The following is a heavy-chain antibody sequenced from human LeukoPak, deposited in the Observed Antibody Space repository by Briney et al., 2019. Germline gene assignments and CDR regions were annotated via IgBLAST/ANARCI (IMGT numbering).Heavy chain of an antibody. CDR2: IIPIFGTA. V-gene: IGHV1-69*05. J-gene: IGHJ4*02. CDR1: GGTFSSYA. D-gene: IGHD2-15*01. Sequence: SVKVSCKASGGTFSSYAISWVRQAPGQGLEWMGRIIPIFGTANYAQKFQGRVTITTDESTSTAYMELSSLRSEDTAVYYCARDDNNCSGGSCSDWGQGTLVTVSS. CDR3: ARDDNNCSGGSCSD.